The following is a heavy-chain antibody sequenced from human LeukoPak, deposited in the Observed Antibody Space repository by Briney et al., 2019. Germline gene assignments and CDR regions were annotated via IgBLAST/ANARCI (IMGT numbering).Heavy chain of an antibody. V-gene: IGHV3-30-3*01. CDR2: ISYHESNK. CDR3: ARNVESAYYDFGDGMDV. J-gene: IGHJ6*02. D-gene: IGHD3-3*01. CDR1: GFDFSSNW. Sequence: GGSLRLSCAASGFDFSSNWMHWVRQAPGKGLECVAVISYHESNKYYADSVKGRFTISRDNSKDTLFLQMNSLRAEDTAVYYCARNVESAYYDFGDGMDVWGQGTTVTVSS.